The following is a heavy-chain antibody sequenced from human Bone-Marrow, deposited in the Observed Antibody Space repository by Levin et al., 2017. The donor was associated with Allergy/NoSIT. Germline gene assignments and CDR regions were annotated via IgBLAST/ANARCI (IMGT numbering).Heavy chain of an antibody. J-gene: IGHJ6*02. CDR1: GYTFATYA. V-gene: IGHV1-3*01. CDR2: INVGNGNT. CDR3: ARVNIQTRDFFYYGMDV. D-gene: IGHD2-21*02. Sequence: ASVKVSCKASGYTFATYAIHWVRQVPGQGLEWMGWINVGNGNTKTSPKFLGRASMTSDTSASAAFLELNSLSSEDTGVYFCARVNIQTRDFFYYGMDVWGQGTTVTVS.